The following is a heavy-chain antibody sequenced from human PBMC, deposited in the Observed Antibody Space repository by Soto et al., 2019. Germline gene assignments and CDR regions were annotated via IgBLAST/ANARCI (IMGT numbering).Heavy chain of an antibody. V-gene: IGHV3-30*18. D-gene: IGHD5-18*01. CDR3: AKDPNDGNIYGLYFSYFDY. CDR2: ISYDGSKK. CDR1: GFTFSAYG. Sequence: GGSLRLSCVASGFTFSAYGMHWVRQAPGKGLEWVALISYDGSKKYSADSLKGRFTISRDNSKNTLYLQMNSLRTEDTAVYYCAKDPNDGNIYGLYFSYFDYWGQGTLVTVSS. J-gene: IGHJ4*02.